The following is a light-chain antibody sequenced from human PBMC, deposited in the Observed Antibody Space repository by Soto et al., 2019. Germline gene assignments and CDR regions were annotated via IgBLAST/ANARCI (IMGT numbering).Light chain of an antibody. J-gene: IGLJ1*01. CDR3: SSYTSSSTLGV. V-gene: IGLV2-14*01. CDR2: DVS. Sequence: QSVLTQPASVSGSPGQSITISCTGTSSDVGGYNYVSWYQQHPGKAPKLMIYDVSNRPSGVSNRFSGSKSGNTASLTISGFQAEDEADYYCSSYTSSSTLGVFGIGTKVTVL. CDR1: SSDVGGYNY.